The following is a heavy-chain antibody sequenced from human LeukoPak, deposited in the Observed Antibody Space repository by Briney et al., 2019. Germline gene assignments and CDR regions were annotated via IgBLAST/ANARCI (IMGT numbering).Heavy chain of an antibody. D-gene: IGHD4/OR15-4a*01. V-gene: IGHV1-46*01. CDR1: GYTFTSYY. CDR3: ARRAGAYSHPYDY. Sequence: GASVKVSCKASGYTFTSYYMHWVRQAPGQGLEWMGIINPSGGSTSCAQRFQGRVTMTRDMSTSTVYMELGSLRSEDTAVYYCARRAGAYSHPYDYRGQGTLVTVSS. CDR2: INPSGGST. J-gene: IGHJ4*02.